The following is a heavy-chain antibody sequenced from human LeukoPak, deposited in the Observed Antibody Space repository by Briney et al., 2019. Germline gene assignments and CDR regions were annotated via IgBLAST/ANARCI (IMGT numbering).Heavy chain of an antibody. V-gene: IGHV4-39*07. CDR2: IHYSGST. Sequence: SETLSLTCTVSGGSISSSSYYWAWIRQPPGKGLEWIGSIHYSGSTNYNPSLKSRVTISVDTSKNQFSLKLSSVTAADTAVYYCARGGVVDIVATSSGGASDAFDIWGQGTMVTVSS. CDR3: ARGGVVDIVATSSGGASDAFDI. D-gene: IGHD5-12*01. J-gene: IGHJ3*02. CDR1: GGSISSSSYY.